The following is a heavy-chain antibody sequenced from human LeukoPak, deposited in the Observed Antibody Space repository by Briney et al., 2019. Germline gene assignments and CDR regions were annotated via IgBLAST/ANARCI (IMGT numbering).Heavy chain of an antibody. V-gene: IGHV4-34*01. J-gene: IGHJ6*03. CDR1: GGSFSGYY. CDR2: INHSGST. D-gene: IGHD3-10*01. CDR3: ARARYYGSGSYYKHYYYYYMDV. Sequence: SETLSLTCAVYGGSFSGYYWSWIRQPPGKGLEWIGEINHSGSTNYNPSHKSRVTISVDTSKNQFSLKLSSVTAADTAVYYCARARYYGSGSYYKHYYYYYMDVWGKGTTVTVSS.